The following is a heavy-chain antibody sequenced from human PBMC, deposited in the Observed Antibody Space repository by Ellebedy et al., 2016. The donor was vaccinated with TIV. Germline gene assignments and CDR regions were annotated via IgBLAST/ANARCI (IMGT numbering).Heavy chain of an antibody. V-gene: IGHV3-11*01. CDR1: GFTFSDYY. J-gene: IGHJ3*02. CDR2: ISSSGSTI. D-gene: IGHD7-27*01. Sequence: GESLKISXAASGFTFSDYYMSWIRQAPGKGLEWVSYISSSGSTIYYADSVKGRFTISRDNAKNSLYLQMNSLRAEDTALYYCAKDIRSKTGVDAFDIWGQGTMVTVSS. CDR3: AKDIRSKTGVDAFDI.